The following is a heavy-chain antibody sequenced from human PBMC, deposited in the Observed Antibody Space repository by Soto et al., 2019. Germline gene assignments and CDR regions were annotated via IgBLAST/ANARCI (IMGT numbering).Heavy chain of an antibody. Sequence: GGSLRLSCAASGFTFSTNAMSWVRQAPGMGLEFVSLISGSGNTIYYADSVKGRFTISRDNSKNTVSLQMNSLGAEDTAVYYCAKVGYDTYGYYLRSLDYWGQGTLVTVSS. CDR3: AKVGYDTYGYYLRSLDY. V-gene: IGHV3-23*01. CDR2: ISGSGNTI. D-gene: IGHD3-3*01. CDR1: GFTFSTNA. J-gene: IGHJ4*02.